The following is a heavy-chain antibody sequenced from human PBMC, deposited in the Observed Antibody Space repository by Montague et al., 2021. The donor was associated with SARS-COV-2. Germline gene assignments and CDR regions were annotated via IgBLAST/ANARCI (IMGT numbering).Heavy chain of an antibody. CDR3: AHRPLLALKGQFDY. V-gene: IGHV2-5*02. J-gene: IGHJ4*02. D-gene: IGHD3-3*02. CDR1: GFSLSTSGVR. Sequence: PALVKPTQTLTLTCTFSGFSLSTSGVRVGWIRQPPGKALEWLALIYWDDDKRYSPSLKSRLTITKDTSKNQVVLTVTNMDPVDTATYYCAHRPLLALKGQFDYWGQGTLVTVSS. CDR2: IYWDDDK.